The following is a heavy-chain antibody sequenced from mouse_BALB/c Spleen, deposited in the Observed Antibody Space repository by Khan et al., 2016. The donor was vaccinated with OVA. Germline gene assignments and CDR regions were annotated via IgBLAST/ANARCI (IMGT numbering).Heavy chain of an antibody. J-gene: IGHJ2*01. CDR2: ISPGSDTA. CDR1: GYTFTYYV. D-gene: IGHD2-3*01. Sequence: QVQLQQSGPELVKPGASVKMSCKASGYTFTYYVITWVKQRTGQGLEWIGEISPGSDTAYYNERCKGKATLPADKSSNTTRMHLSSLTSEDSAVYFCARGDGYYVYFDYWGQGTTLTVSS. CDR3: ARGDGYYVYFDY. V-gene: IGHV1-81*01.